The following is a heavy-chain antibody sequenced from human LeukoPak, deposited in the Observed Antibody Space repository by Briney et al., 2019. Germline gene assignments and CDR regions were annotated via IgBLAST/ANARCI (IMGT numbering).Heavy chain of an antibody. D-gene: IGHD2-2*01. CDR2: IYPGDSDT. V-gene: IGHV5-51*01. CDR1: GYSFINYW. Sequence: GESLKISCKGSGYSFINYWIGWVRQMLGKGLEWMGIIYPGDSDTRYSPSFQGQVTISADRSISTAYLQWSSLKASDTPIYYCARLRHCSSTSCYGDYWGQGTLVTVSS. CDR3: ARLRHCSSTSCYGDY. J-gene: IGHJ4*02.